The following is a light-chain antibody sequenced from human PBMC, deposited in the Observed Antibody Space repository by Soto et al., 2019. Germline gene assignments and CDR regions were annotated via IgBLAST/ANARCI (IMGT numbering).Light chain of an antibody. CDR1: QSVSSN. Sequence: EIVMTQSPATLSVSPGERATLSCRASQSVSSNLAWYPQKPGQAPRLLIYGASTRATGIPAMFSGSGSGPEFHLTISSLQYEDFAVYYCQQYNNWPPYTFGQVTKLEIQ. CDR3: QQYNNWPPYT. J-gene: IGKJ2*01. V-gene: IGKV3-15*01. CDR2: GAS.